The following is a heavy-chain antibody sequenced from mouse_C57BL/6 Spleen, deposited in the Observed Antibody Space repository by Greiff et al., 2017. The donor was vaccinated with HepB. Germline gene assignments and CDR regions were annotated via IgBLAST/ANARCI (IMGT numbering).Heavy chain of an antibody. CDR3: ASYSNVFAY. V-gene: IGHV5-9*01. J-gene: IGHJ3*01. CDR1: GFTFSSYT. Sequence: EVKLQESGGGLVKPGGSLKLSCAASGFTFSSYTMSWVRQTPEKRLEWVATISGGGGNTYYPDSVKGRFTISRDNAKNTLYLQMSSLRSEDTALYYCASYSNVFAYWGQGTLVTVSA. D-gene: IGHD2-5*01. CDR2: ISGGGGNT.